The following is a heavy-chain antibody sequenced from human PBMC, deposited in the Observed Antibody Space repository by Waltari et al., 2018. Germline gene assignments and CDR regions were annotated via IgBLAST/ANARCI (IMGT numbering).Heavy chain of an antibody. V-gene: IGHV1-2*02. CDR3: ARARIFYGSGNDY. CDR1: GYSFSGYY. D-gene: IGHD3-10*01. Sequence: QVRLVQSGAEVKKSGASVKVSCKASGYSFSGYYLHWVRQAPGQRLEWGGWVNPDSGYTNQAQKFQGTLSITRDTSMGTSYMELIRLRSDDTALYYRARARIFYGSGNDYWGQVTRVTFSS. J-gene: IGHJ4*02. CDR2: VNPDSGYT.